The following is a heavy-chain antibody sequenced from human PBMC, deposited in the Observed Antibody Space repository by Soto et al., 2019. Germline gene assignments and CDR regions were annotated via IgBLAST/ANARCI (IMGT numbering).Heavy chain of an antibody. CDR1: GFTFSSYA. CDR3: AKAPSSGWSYYSYGMDV. Sequence: EVQLLESGGGLVQPGGSLRLSCAASGFTFSSYAMSWVRQAPGKGLEWVSAISGSVRSTYYADSVKGRFTISRDNSKNTLFLQMNSLRAEDTAVYYCAKAPSSGWSYYSYGMDVWGQGTTVTVSS. J-gene: IGHJ6*02. CDR2: ISGSVRST. D-gene: IGHD6-19*01. V-gene: IGHV3-23*01.